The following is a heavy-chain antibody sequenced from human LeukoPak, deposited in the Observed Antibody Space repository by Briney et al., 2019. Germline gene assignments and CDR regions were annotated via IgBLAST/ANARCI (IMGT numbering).Heavy chain of an antibody. J-gene: IGHJ5*02. V-gene: IGHV1-3*01. Sequence: ASVKVSCKASGYTFTPYAIHWMRQAPGQRLEWMGWIIAGNGDTKYSQNFQGRLTFTRGTSASTAYMELSSLRSEDTAVYYCARARVPVPAQLNWFDPWGQGTLVTVSS. CDR1: GYTFTPYA. CDR3: ARARVPVPAQLNWFDP. D-gene: IGHD2-2*01. CDR2: IIAGNGDT.